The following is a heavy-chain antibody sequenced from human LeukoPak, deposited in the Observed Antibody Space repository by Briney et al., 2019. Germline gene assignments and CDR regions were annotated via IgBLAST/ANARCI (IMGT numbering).Heavy chain of an antibody. V-gene: IGHV4-34*01. CDR2: INHSGST. CDR1: GGSFSGYY. D-gene: IGHD2-15*01. J-gene: IGHJ6*03. Sequence: SETLSLTCAVYGGSFSGYYWSWIRQPPGKGLERIGEINHSGSTNYNPSLKSRVTISVDTSKNQFSLKLSSVTAADTAVYYCARDRQVDPGVVAYYMDVWGKGTTVTVSS. CDR3: ARDRQVDPGVVAYYMDV.